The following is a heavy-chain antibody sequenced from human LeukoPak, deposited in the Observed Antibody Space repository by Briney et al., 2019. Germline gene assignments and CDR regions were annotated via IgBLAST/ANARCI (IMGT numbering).Heavy chain of an antibody. D-gene: IGHD3-10*01. CDR3: AKKIGTSGSYSDMDV. Sequence: GGSLRLSCAASGFTFNNYAMHWVRQAPGKGLEWVAVIAYDGGNKYYADSVRGRFTISRDNSKNTLYLQMNSLRAEDTAVYYCAKKIGTSGSYSDMDVWGQGTTVTVSS. J-gene: IGHJ6*02. V-gene: IGHV3-30-3*02. CDR1: GFTFNNYA. CDR2: IAYDGGNK.